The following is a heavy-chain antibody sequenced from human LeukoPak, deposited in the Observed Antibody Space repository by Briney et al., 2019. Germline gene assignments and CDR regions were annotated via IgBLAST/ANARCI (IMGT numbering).Heavy chain of an antibody. CDR2: IYYGGNA. CDR1: GGSISSSSYY. Sequence: SETLSLTCTVPGGSISSSSYYWGWIRQPPGKGLDWMGAIYYGGNAYYNPSLKSRVTISVDTSKNRFSLKLTSVTAADTALYYCARQTGRGYYFDYWGQGTLVSVSS. D-gene: IGHD3-9*01. V-gene: IGHV4-39*01. CDR3: ARQTGRGYYFDY. J-gene: IGHJ4*02.